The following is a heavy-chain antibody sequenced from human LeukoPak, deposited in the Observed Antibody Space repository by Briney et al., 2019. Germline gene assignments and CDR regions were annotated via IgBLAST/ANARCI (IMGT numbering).Heavy chain of an antibody. CDR1: GGTFSSYA. J-gene: IGHJ5*02. CDR3: APDGSAFDP. D-gene: IGHD1-14*01. V-gene: IGHV1-69*05. CDR2: INPIIGTA. Sequence: SVKVSCKASGGTFSSYAISWVRQAPGQGLEWMGWINPIIGTANYAQKFQGRVTITTAESTSTAYVARSSLRSEDTAVYYCAPDGSAFDPGGEGTLVTVSS.